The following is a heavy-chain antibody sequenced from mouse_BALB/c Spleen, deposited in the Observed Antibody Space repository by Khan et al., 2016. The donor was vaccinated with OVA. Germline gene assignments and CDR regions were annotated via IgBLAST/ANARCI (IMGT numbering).Heavy chain of an antibody. CDR1: GFTFSTYG. Sequence: EVELVESGGDLVKTRGSLKLSCAASGFTFSTYGMSWVRQTPDKKLEWVATISSGGHYTYYIDSVKGRFTISRDNAKNILYLQMTSLRSEDTAMYYCARLAYYYNSEGFAYWGQGTLVTVSA. CDR2: ISSGGHYT. CDR3: ARLAYYYNSEGFAY. D-gene: IGHD1-1*02. J-gene: IGHJ3*01. V-gene: IGHV5-6*01.